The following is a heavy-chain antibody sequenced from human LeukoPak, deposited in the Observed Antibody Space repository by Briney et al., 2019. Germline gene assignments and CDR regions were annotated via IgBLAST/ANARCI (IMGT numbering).Heavy chain of an antibody. V-gene: IGHV1-2*02. CDR3: GRDRHWNQGNFDY. CDR1: GYTITGYY. CDR2: INPNNGGT. J-gene: IGHJ4*02. D-gene: IGHD1-1*01. Sequence: ASVKVSCKAFGYTITGYYIHWVRQAPGQGLGWMGWINPNNGGTNSAQKFQGRVTMTRDTSIGTAYMELNRLTYDDTAVYYCGRDRHWNQGNFDYWGQGTLVTVSS.